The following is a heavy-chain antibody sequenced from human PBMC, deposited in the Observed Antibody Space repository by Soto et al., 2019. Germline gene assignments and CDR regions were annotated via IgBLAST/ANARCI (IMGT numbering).Heavy chain of an antibody. CDR2: ISGSGGST. CDR1: GLTFSSYA. CDR3: ARACYDSSGFRYYFDY. V-gene: IGHV3-23*01. J-gene: IGHJ4*02. D-gene: IGHD3-22*01. Sequence: GGSLRLSCAASGLTFSSYAMSWVRQAPGKGLEWVSAISGSGGSTYYADSVEGRFTISRDNSKNTLYLQMNSLRAEDTAVYYCARACYDSSGFRYYFDYWGRGTLVTVSS.